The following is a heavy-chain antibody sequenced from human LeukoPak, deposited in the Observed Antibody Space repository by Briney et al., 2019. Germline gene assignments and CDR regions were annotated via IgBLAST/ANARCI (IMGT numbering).Heavy chain of an antibody. V-gene: IGHV1-24*01. D-gene: IGHD6-19*01. Sequence: ASVKVSCKVSGYTFTELSMHWVRQAPGKGLEWMGGFDPEDGETIYAQKFQGRVTMTEDTSTDTAYMELSSLRSEDTAVYYCATEVAGSGFCDYWGQGTLVTVSS. J-gene: IGHJ4*02. CDR3: ATEVAGSGFCDY. CDR2: FDPEDGET. CDR1: GYTFTELS.